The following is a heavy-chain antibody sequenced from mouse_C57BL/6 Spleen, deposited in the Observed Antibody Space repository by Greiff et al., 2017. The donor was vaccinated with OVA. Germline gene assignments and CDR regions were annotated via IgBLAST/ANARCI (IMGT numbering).Heavy chain of an antibody. CDR2: IYPGDGDT. V-gene: IGHV1-80*01. CDR1: GYAFSSYW. CDR3: AAYDYAPGFAY. D-gene: IGHD2-4*01. Sequence: QVQLKESGAELVKPGASVKISCKASGYAFSSYWMNWVKQRPGKGLEWIGQIYPGDGDTNYNGKFKGKATLTADKSSSTAYMQLSSLTSEDSAVYFCAAYDYAPGFAYWGQGTLVTVSA. J-gene: IGHJ3*01.